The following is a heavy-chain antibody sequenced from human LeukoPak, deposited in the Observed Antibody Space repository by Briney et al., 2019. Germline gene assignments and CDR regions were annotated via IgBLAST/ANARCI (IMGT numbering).Heavy chain of an antibody. J-gene: IGHJ5*02. Sequence: GSLRLSCAASGFTFSSYGMSWVRQAPGKGLEWVSAISGSGGSTYYADSVKGRFTISRDNSKNTLYLQMNSLRAEDTAVYYCANYPNQVVFFSWGQGTLVTVSS. D-gene: IGHD2-2*01. CDR2: ISGSGGST. CDR1: GFTFSSYG. V-gene: IGHV3-23*01. CDR3: ANYPNQVVFFS.